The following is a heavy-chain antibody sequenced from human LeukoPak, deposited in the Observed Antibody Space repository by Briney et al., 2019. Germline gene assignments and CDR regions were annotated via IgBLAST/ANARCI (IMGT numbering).Heavy chain of an antibody. Sequence: ASVKVSCKASGYTFTSYYIHWVRQAPGQGLEWMGIINPSAAGTSYAQKFQGRVTMTSDTSTSTVYMELSSLRSEDTAVYYCARARGGPSCSGGNCYSGFDYWGQGTLVTVSS. CDR1: GYTFTSYY. CDR3: ARARGGPSCSGGNCYSGFDY. V-gene: IGHV1-46*01. J-gene: IGHJ4*02. CDR2: INPSAAGT. D-gene: IGHD2-15*01.